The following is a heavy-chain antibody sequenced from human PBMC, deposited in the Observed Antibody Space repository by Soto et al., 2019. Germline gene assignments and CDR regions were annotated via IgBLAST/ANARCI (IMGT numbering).Heavy chain of an antibody. Sequence: PSETLSLTCTVSGGSISSSSYYWGWIRQPPGKGLEWIGSIYYSGSTYYNPSLKSRVTISVDTSKNQFSLKLSSVTAADTAVYYCARHHDFWSGYYFDYWGQGTLVTVSS. CDR2: IYYSGST. V-gene: IGHV4-39*01. CDR1: GGSISSSSYY. D-gene: IGHD3-3*01. J-gene: IGHJ4*02. CDR3: ARHHDFWSGYYFDY.